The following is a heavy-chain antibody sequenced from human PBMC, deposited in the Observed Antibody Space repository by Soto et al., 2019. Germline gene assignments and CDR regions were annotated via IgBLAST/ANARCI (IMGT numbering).Heavy chain of an antibody. V-gene: IGHV4-34*01. J-gene: IGHJ4*02. CDR3: ARGREIFGAVTPFEY. D-gene: IGHD3-3*01. Sequence: SETLSLTCAVYGGPFSGYYWTWIRQPPGKGLEWIGEINHTGSTKYNPSLKSRVTISLDTSKNQFSLSLRSVTAADTAVYYCARGREIFGAVTPFEYWGQGTQVTAPQ. CDR1: GGPFSGYY. CDR2: INHTGST.